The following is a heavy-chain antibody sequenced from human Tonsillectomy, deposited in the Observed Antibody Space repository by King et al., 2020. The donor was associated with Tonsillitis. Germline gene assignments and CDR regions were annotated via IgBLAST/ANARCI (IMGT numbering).Heavy chain of an antibody. D-gene: IGHD4-17*01. Sequence: QLQESGPGLVKPSETLSLTCTVSGGSISTSGYYWGWIRQPPGKGLEWIGSIYYTGSTYYNPSLKSRVTISVDTSKNQFSLNLSSVTAAETAVYYCARYHDFDDYGDLQDAFDIWGQGTMVTVSS. V-gene: IGHV4-39*01. CDR2: IYYTGST. CDR3: ARYHDFDDYGDLQDAFDI. CDR1: GGSISTSGYY. J-gene: IGHJ3*02.